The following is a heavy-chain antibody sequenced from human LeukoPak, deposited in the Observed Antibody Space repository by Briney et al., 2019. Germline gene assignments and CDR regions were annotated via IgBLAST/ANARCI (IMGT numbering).Heavy chain of an antibody. CDR2: ISSRSSYI. CDR1: GFTVSTYE. D-gene: IGHD5-24*01. Sequence: PGGSLRLSCAASGFTVSTYEMDWVRQAPGKGLEWVSSISSRSSYIYYADSVKGRFTISRDNAKNSLYLQMNSLRDEDTAVYYCARFPSGLQAFDYWGQGTLVTVSS. J-gene: IGHJ4*02. V-gene: IGHV3-21*01. CDR3: ARFPSGLQAFDY.